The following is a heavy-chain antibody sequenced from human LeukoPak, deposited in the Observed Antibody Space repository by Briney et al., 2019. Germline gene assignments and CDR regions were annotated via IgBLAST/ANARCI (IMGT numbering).Heavy chain of an antibody. Sequence: ASVKVSCTASGYTFTSYYMHWVRQAPGQGLEWMGIINPSGGSTSYAQKFQGRVTMTRDTSTSTVYMELSSLRSEDTAVYYCARDPGTAMVPSFGVYGMDVWGQGTTVTVSS. D-gene: IGHD5-18*01. V-gene: IGHV1-46*01. CDR3: ARDPGTAMVPSFGVYGMDV. CDR2: INPSGGST. CDR1: GYTFTSYY. J-gene: IGHJ6*02.